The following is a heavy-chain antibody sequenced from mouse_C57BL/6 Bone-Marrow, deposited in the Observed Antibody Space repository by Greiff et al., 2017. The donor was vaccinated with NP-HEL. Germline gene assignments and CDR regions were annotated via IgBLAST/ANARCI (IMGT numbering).Heavy chain of an antibody. Sequence: EVQLQQSGAELVRPGASVKLSCTASGFNIKDDYMHWVNQRPEQGLEWIGWIDPENGDTEYASKFQGQATITGDHSSNTPYLQLSSLTSEDTAVYYCTTEEYYAIDYWGRGTSVTVSA. CDR2: IDPENGDT. CDR1: GFNIKDDY. J-gene: IGHJ4*01. CDR3: TTEEYYAIDY. V-gene: IGHV14-4*01.